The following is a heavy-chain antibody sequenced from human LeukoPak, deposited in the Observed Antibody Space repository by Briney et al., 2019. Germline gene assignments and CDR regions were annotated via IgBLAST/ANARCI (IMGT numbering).Heavy chain of an antibody. CDR3: ARGADSSGYYSIFYFDY. V-gene: IGHV3-21*01. CDR1: GFTFSSYA. J-gene: IGHJ4*02. D-gene: IGHD3-22*01. Sequence: PGGSLRLSCAASGFTFSSYAMSWVRQAPGKGLEWVSTISSSSSYIYYADSVKGRFTISRDNAKNSLYLQMNSLRAEDTAVYYCARGADSSGYYSIFYFDYWGQGTLVTVSS. CDR2: ISSSSSYI.